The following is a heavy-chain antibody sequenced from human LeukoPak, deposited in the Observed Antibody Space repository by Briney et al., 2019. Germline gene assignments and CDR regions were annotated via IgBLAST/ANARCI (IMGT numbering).Heavy chain of an antibody. V-gene: IGHV5-51*01. Sequence: PGESLKISCKGSGYSFSMYWIAWVRQMPGKGLECMGINYPGDSDTRYSPSFQGQVTIVADKSINTAYEESGTLKASDIAMYYCARRGAGDYFDYWGQGALVTVSS. J-gene: IGHJ4*02. CDR1: GYSFSMYW. CDR3: ARRGAGDYFDY. D-gene: IGHD6-19*01. CDR2: NYPGDSDT.